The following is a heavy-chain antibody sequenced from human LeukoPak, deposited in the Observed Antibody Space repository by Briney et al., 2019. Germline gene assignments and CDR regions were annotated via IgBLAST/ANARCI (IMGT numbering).Heavy chain of an antibody. J-gene: IGHJ4*02. CDR1: GFTFSSYS. Sequence: PGGSLRLSCAASGFTFSSYSMNWVRQAPGKGLEWVSYISSSSSTIYYADSVKGRFTISRDNAKNSLYLQMNSLRAEDTAVYYCARETWLVPSHFDYWGQGTLVTVSS. CDR3: ARETWLVPSHFDY. V-gene: IGHV3-48*01. D-gene: IGHD6-19*01. CDR2: ISSSSSTI.